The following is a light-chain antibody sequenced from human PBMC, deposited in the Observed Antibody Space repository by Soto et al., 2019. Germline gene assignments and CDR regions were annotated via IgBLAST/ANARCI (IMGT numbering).Light chain of an antibody. V-gene: IGKV3-20*01. CDR3: QQYGSSPTWT. CDR1: QSVSSNY. CDR2: GAS. J-gene: IGKJ1*01. Sequence: ESVLTQSPGTLSLSPGERATLSCRSSQSVSSNYLAWYQQKPGQAPRLLIYGASTRATGIPDRFSGSGFGTDFTLTISRLEPEDSAVYYCQQYGSSPTWTFGQGTKVDI.